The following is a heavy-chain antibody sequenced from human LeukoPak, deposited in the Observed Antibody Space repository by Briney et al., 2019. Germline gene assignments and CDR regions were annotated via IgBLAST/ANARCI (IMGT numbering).Heavy chain of an antibody. Sequence: PSGTLSLTCAVSGGSISSSNWWSWVRQPPGKGLEWIGYIYYSGSTNYNPSLKSRVTISVDTSKNQFSLKLSSVTAADTAVYYCARHYYDSSGYYGGWFDPWGQGTLVTVSS. J-gene: IGHJ5*02. D-gene: IGHD3-22*01. CDR2: IYYSGST. CDR3: ARHYYDSSGYYGGWFDP. CDR1: GGSISSSNW. V-gene: IGHV4-4*02.